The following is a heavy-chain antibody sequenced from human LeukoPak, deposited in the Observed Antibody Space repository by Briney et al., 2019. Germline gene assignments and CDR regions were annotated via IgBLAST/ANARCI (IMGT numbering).Heavy chain of an antibody. V-gene: IGHV3-48*01. CDR1: GFTFSSYS. D-gene: IGHD5-18*01. J-gene: IGHJ4*02. CDR2: ISSSSSTI. CDR3: ARDQRGYSYVDY. Sequence: GGSLRLSCAASGFTFSSYSMNWVRQAPGKGLEWVAYISSSSSTIYYADSVKGRFTISRDNAKNSLYLQMNTLRAEDTAVYYCARDQRGYSYVDYWGQGPLVTVSS.